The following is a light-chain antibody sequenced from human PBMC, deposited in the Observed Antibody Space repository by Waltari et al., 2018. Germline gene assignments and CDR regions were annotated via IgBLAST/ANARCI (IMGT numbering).Light chain of an antibody. CDR1: SSDVGGYNY. V-gene: IGLV2-11*01. Sequence: QAALTQPRPLSGSPGQSVTIPCPGTSSDVGGYNYVSCYRKYPGKAPILIIYDVTKRPSGVPARFAGSKSGNTASLAISGLRTEDEADYYCSSYAGTYTFVIFGGGTKLTVL. J-gene: IGLJ2*01. CDR3: SSYAGTYTFVI. CDR2: DVT.